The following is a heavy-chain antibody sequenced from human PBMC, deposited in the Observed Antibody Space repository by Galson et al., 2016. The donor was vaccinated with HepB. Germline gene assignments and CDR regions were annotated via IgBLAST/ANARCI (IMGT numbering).Heavy chain of an antibody. Sequence: SETLSLTCAVSGGASISSDNWWSWVRQPPGKGLEWIGQIYHTGSTNYTLSLKSRVTISLDRSKNQFSLKLTSVTAADTAVYYCAASPGGSGWHNWFGPWGQGTLVTVSS. D-gene: IGHD6-19*01. CDR1: GGASISSDNW. CDR2: IYHTGST. V-gene: IGHV4-4*02. J-gene: IGHJ5*02. CDR3: AASPGGSGWHNWFGP.